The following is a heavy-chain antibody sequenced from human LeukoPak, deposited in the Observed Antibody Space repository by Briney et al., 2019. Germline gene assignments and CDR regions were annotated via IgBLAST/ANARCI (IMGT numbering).Heavy chain of an antibody. CDR1: GYTFTSYG. CDR2: ISAYNGNT. D-gene: IGHD6-13*01. CDR3: ARKGTGSSSPNYYFDY. J-gene: IGHJ4*02. Sequence: ASVKVSCKASGYTFTSYGISWVRQAPGQGLEWMGWISAYNGNTNYAQKLQGRVTRTTDTSTSTAYMELRSLRSDDTAVYYCARKGTGSSSPNYYFDYWGQGTLVTVSS. V-gene: IGHV1-18*01.